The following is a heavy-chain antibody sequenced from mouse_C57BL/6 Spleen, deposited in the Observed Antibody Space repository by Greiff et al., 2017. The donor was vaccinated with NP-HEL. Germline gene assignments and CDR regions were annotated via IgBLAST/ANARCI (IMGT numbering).Heavy chain of an antibody. CDR1: GFSLTSYG. Sequence: QVHVKQSGPGLVQPSQSLSITCTVSGFSLTSYGVHWVRQSPGKGLEWLGVIWSGGSTDYNAAFISRLSISKDNSKSQVFFKMNSLQADDTAIYYCARREGYSNSLYAMDYWGQGTSVTVSS. D-gene: IGHD2-5*01. V-gene: IGHV2-2*01. CDR3: ARREGYSNSLYAMDY. CDR2: IWSGGST. J-gene: IGHJ4*01.